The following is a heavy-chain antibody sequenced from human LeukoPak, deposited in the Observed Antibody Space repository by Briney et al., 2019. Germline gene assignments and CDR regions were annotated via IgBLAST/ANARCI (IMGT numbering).Heavy chain of an antibody. J-gene: IGHJ3*02. Sequence: GGSLRLSCEASGFTFSRYAMNWVRQAPGKGLEWVSALSGSGTTSFYADSVKGRFTISRDNSKNTLFLQMNSLRAEDTAVYYCASPGGDCYLHRPLCAFDIWGQGTMVTVSS. D-gene: IGHD2-21*02. V-gene: IGHV3-23*01. CDR1: GFTFSRYA. CDR2: LSGSGTTS. CDR3: ASPGGDCYLHRPLCAFDI.